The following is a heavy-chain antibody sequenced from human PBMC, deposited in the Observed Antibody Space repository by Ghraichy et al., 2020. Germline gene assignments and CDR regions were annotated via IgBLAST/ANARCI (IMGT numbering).Heavy chain of an antibody. J-gene: IGHJ6*03. CDR1: GFSFSNYI. V-gene: IGHV3-48*02. Sequence: GGSLRLSCAASGFSFSNYILNWVRQAPGKGLEWVSHISSSSRTISYADSVKGRFTVSRDNYKNSLFLQMNSLRDEDTAVYYCARASRLVRFYYYDSLDVWGQGTTVTVSS. D-gene: IGHD6-19*01. CDR2: ISSSSRTI. CDR3: ARASRLVRFYYYDSLDV.